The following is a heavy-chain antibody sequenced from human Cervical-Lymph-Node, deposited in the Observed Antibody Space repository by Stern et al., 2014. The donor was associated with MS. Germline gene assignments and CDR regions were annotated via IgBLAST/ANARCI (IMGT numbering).Heavy chain of an antibody. CDR2: IYYSGST. J-gene: IGHJ4*02. V-gene: IGHV4-31*03. CDR3: ASRNTSSGWYYFDY. CDR1: SGSISSGGYY. Sequence: QVQLQESGPGLVKPSQTLSLTCTVSSGSISSGGYYWSWIRQHPGKGLEXIGYIYYSGSTYYNPSLKSRVTISVDTSKNQFSLKLSSVTAADTAVYYCASRNTSSGWYYFDYWGQGTLVTVSS. D-gene: IGHD6-19*01.